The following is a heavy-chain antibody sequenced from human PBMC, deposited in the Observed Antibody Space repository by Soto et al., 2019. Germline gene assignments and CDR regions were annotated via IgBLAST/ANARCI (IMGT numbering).Heavy chain of an antibody. Sequence: SVKVSCKASGGTFSSYAISWVRQAPGQGLEWMGGIIPIFGTANYAQKFQGRVTITADESTSTAYMELSSLRSEDTAVYYCARPGSSAPPWVYGMDVWGQGTTVTVPS. J-gene: IGHJ6*02. CDR2: IIPIFGTA. CDR1: GGTFSSYA. V-gene: IGHV1-69*13. CDR3: ARPGSSAPPWVYGMDV. D-gene: IGHD6-6*01.